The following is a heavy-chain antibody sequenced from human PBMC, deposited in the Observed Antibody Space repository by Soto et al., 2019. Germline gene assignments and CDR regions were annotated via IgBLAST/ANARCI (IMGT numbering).Heavy chain of an antibody. J-gene: IGHJ4*02. Sequence: QVQLQESGPGLVKPSQTLSLTCTVSGGSISSGGYYWSWIRQHPGKGLEWIGYIYYSGSTYYNPSLKSRVTTSVDASKNQFSLKLSAVTAAGTAVYYCARSPEATVTAFDYWGQGTLVTVSS. CDR1: GGSISSGGYY. CDR2: IYYSGST. CDR3: ARSPEATVTAFDY. V-gene: IGHV4-31*03. D-gene: IGHD4-17*01.